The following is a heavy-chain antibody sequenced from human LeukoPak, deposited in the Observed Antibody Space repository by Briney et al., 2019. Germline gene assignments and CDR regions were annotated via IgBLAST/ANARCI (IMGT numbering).Heavy chain of an antibody. CDR2: IYHSGST. CDR1: GYSISSGYY. CDR3: ASGPYGSGSKIDY. D-gene: IGHD3-10*01. V-gene: IGHV4-38-2*01. Sequence: PSETLSLTCAVSGYSISSGYYWGWIRQPPGKGLEWIGSIYHSGSTYYNPSLKSRVTISVDTSKNQFSLKLSSVTAADTAVYYCASGPYGSGSKIDYWGQGVLVTVSS. J-gene: IGHJ4*02.